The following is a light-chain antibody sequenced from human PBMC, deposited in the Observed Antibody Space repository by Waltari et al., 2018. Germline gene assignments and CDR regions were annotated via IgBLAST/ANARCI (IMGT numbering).Light chain of an antibody. V-gene: IGLV1-47*01. Sequence: QSVLTQPPSTSGAPGQRVAISCSVRSSNIGSNYVYWYQQLPGTAPKLLIYRNNQRPSGVPDRFSGSKSGTSASLAISGLRSEDESDYYCAVWDDSLSGPVLGGGTKLTVL. CDR2: RNN. CDR3: AVWDDSLSGPV. CDR1: SSNIGSNY. J-gene: IGLJ3*02.